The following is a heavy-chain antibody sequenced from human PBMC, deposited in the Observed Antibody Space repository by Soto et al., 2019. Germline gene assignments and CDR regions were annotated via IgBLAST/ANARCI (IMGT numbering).Heavy chain of an antibody. CDR2: ISPAGSSI. J-gene: IGHJ3*02. CDR3: AKDRGGSGAFDI. V-gene: IGHV3-48*01. D-gene: IGHD3-10*01. CDR1: GFSFSIYS. Sequence: EGQLVEFGGGLVKPGGSLRLSCAASGFSFSIYSYNWVRQARGKGLEWLSYISPAGSSIYYADSVKGRFTISRDSARDSVYLQMNSLRAEDTAVYYCAKDRGGSGAFDIWGQGTMVTVSS.